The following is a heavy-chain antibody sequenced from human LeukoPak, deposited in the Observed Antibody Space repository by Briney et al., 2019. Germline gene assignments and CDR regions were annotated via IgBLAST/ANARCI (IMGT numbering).Heavy chain of an antibody. J-gene: IGHJ4*02. Sequence: ASVKVSCKVSGYTFNGYYLHWVRQAPGQGLEWMGWINPNSGGTNYARKFQGRVTMTRDTSINTAYMELSRLTSDDTAVYYCARDRGPYYFDYWGQGTLVTVSS. CDR2: INPNSGGT. CDR1: GYTFNGYY. V-gene: IGHV1-2*02. CDR3: ARDRGPYYFDY.